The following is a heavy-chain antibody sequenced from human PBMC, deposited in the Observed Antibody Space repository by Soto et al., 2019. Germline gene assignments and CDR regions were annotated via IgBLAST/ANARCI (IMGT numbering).Heavy chain of an antibody. Sequence: SGTLSHSYIVSYESIISSCYYWCVISEPPGKGLEWIGSIYYSGRTYYNPSFMSRVTISIDTSKNQFSLKLSSVTATDTAVYYCARQRTTVVTQAYFEHWGQGALVTVSS. D-gene: IGHD2-21*02. CDR2: IYYSGRT. CDR1: YESIISSCYY. V-gene: IGHV4-39*01. J-gene: IGHJ4*02. CDR3: ARQRTTVVTQAYFEH.